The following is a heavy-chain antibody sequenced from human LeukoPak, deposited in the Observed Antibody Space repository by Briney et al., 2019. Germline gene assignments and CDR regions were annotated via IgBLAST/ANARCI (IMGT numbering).Heavy chain of an antibody. Sequence: SETLSLTCTVSGGSISSYYWSWIRQPAGKGLEWIGRIYTSGSTNFNPSLKSRVTMSVDTSKNQFSLKLSSVTAADTAVYYCARGYCSSTSCYFYFDYWGQGTLVTVSS. J-gene: IGHJ4*02. CDR1: GGSISSYY. D-gene: IGHD2-2*01. CDR3: ARGYCSSTSCYFYFDY. CDR2: IYTSGST. V-gene: IGHV4-4*07.